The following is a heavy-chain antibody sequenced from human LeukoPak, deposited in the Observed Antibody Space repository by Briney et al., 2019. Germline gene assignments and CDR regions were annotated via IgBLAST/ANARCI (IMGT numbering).Heavy chain of an antibody. J-gene: IGHJ4*02. CDR3: ARGSLVTGYSSFSPGY. D-gene: IGHD6-13*01. Sequence: AASVKVSCKASGYTFTSHDLNWVRQATGQGREWMGWMNPNSGNTGYAQKFQGRVTMTRNTSISTAYMELSSLRSEDTAVYYCARGSLVTGYSSFSPGYWGQGTLVTVSS. CDR1: GYTFTSHD. V-gene: IGHV1-8*01. CDR2: MNPNSGNT.